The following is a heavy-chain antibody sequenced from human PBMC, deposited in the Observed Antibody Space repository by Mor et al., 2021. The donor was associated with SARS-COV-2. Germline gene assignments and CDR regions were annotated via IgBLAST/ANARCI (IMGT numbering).Heavy chain of an antibody. V-gene: IGHV4-34*01. CDR3: ARRRRDGYGRGGFDY. J-gene: IGHJ4*02. Sequence: NPSLKSRVTISVDTSKNQFSLKLSSVTAADTAVYYCARRRRDGYGRGGFDYWGQGTLVTVSS. D-gene: IGHD5-12*01.